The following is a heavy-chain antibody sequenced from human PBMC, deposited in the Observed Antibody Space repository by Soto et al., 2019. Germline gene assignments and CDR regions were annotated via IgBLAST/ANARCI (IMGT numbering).Heavy chain of an antibody. D-gene: IGHD2-2*01. CDR1: GGSFSGYA. V-gene: IGHV1-69*13. J-gene: IGHJ6*02. Sequence: SVKVSWEASGGSFSGYAISWVRQAPGQGLEWMGGIIPIFGTANYAQKFQGRVTITADESTSTAYMELSSLRSEDTAVYYCAGVPAAKRYYYYYGMDVWGQGTTVTVSS. CDR3: AGVPAAKRYYYYYGMDV. CDR2: IIPIFGTA.